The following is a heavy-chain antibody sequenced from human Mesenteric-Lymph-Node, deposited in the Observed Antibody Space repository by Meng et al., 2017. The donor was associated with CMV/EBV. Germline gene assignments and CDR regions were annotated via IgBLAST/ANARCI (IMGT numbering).Heavy chain of an antibody. D-gene: IGHD6-19*01. J-gene: IGHJ4*02. CDR1: GFTFNNYA. V-gene: IGHV3-23*01. Sequence: GGSLRLSCAASGFTFNNYAMSWVRRAPGKGLEWVSGIHSSGGSTYDADSVKGRFTISRDNSKNTLYLQMNSLRVEDTATYYCAKDRGGGSGWALDYWGQGALVTAPQ. CDR2: IHSSGGST. CDR3: AKDRGGGSGWALDY.